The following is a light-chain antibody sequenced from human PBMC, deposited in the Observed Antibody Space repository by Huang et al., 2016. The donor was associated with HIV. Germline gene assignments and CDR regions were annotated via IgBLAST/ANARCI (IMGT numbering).Light chain of an antibody. Sequence: DIVMTQSPDSLAVSLGERATINCKSSQSILYSSTDKSYLAWYHQKPGQPPTLLIYWASTRESGVPDRFSGSGSGTDFTLTISSLQAEDVAVYYCQQYYSSPFTFGPGTKVDIK. J-gene: IGKJ3*01. V-gene: IGKV4-1*01. CDR3: QQYYSSPFT. CDR1: QSILYSSTDKSY. CDR2: WAS.